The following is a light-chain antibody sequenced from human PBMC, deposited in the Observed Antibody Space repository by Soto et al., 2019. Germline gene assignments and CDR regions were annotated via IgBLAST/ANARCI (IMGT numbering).Light chain of an antibody. CDR1: SSDIGAYNF. J-gene: IGLJ2*01. V-gene: IGLV2-8*01. CDR2: EVA. Sequence: QSALTQPPSASGSPGQSVTISCTGTSSDIGAYNFVSWYQQHPGKAPKLIIYEVARDPSGVPGHFFGSKSGNTASLTVSGLQADDEADYFRSSYAGGNNVVFGGGTKLTVL. CDR3: SSYAGGNNVV.